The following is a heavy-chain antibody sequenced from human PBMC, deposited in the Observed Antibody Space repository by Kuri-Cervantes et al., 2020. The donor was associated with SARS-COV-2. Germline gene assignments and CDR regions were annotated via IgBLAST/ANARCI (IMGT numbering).Heavy chain of an antibody. Sequence: SVKVSCKASGGTFSSYATSWVRQAPGQGLEWMGGIIPIFGTANYAQKSQGRVTITADKSTSTAYMELSSLRSEDTAVYYCARDLQRGTFDIWGQGTMVTVSS. CDR2: IIPIFGTA. V-gene: IGHV1-69*06. J-gene: IGHJ3*02. CDR3: ARDLQRGTFDI. CDR1: GGTFSSYA. D-gene: IGHD1-14*01.